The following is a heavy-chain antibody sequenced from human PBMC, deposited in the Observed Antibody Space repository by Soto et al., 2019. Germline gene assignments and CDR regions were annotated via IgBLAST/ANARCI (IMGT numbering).Heavy chain of an antibody. D-gene: IGHD5-18*01. CDR3: AKDMGIQLCIHFDL. Sequence: EVQLVESGGGLVQPGGSLRLSCAASGFSFDDYSMHWVRKSPGKGLEWVSGITWNSASTVYADSVKGRFTISRDNAKNALYLQMNGLRAEDTALYYCAKDMGIQLCIHFDLWGKGTLVTVSS. J-gene: IGHJ4*02. CDR2: ITWNSAST. V-gene: IGHV3-9*01. CDR1: GFSFDDYS.